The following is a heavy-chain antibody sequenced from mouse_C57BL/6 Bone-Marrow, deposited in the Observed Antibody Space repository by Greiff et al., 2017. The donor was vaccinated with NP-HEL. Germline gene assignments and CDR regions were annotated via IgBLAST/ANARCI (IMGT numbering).Heavy chain of an antibody. D-gene: IGHD2-12*01. J-gene: IGHJ2*01. CDR2: IDPETGGT. V-gene: IGHV1-15*01. Sequence: VQLQQPGAELVRPGASVTLSCKASGYTFTDYEMHWVKQTPVHGLEWIGAIDPETGGTAYNQKFKGKAILTADKSSSPAYMELRSLTSEDSAVYYCTRGGSYFHYFDYWGQGTTLTVSS. CDR1: GYTFTDYE. CDR3: TRGGSYFHYFDY.